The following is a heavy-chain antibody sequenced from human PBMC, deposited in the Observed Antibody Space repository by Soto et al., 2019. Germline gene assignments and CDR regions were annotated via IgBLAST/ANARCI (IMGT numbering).Heavy chain of an antibody. J-gene: IGHJ4*02. D-gene: IGHD5-12*01. CDR3: ARTPGDGYNWYFDY. Sequence: SEILCVTWIFAVSSVSSGLYYWSWIRQSPGKGLEWIGYIYYTGTTNRNPSLRSRVSMSIDTSKNQFSLKLNSVTAADTAVYYCARTPGDGYNWYFDYWGQGTMVTVSS. CDR1: VSSVSSGLYY. CDR2: IYYTGTT. V-gene: IGHV4-61*01.